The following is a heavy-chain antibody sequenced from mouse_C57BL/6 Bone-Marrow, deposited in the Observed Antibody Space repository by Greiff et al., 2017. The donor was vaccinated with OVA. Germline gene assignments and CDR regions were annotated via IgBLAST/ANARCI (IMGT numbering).Heavy chain of an antibody. V-gene: IGHV1-15*01. CDR2: IDPETGGT. J-gene: IGHJ2*01. D-gene: IGHD2-3*01. Sequence: LVESGAELVRPGASVTLSCKASGYTFTDYEMHWVKQTPVHGLEWIGAIDPETGGTAYNQKFKGKAILTADKSSSTAYMELRSLTSEDSAVYYCTRFDGYYKVYFDYWGQGTTLTVSS. CDR1: GYTFTDYE. CDR3: TRFDGYYKVYFDY.